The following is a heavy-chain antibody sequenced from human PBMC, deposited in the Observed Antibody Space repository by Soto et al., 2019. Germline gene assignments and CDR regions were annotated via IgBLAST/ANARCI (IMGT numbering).Heavy chain of an antibody. V-gene: IGHV1-69*12. J-gene: IGHJ6*02. CDR2: SIPLFGTT. D-gene: IGHD3-22*01. CDR1: GGTFSSYA. CDR3: ARGAYYFGGSGYSRHYFYHTMDV. Sequence: QVQLVRSGAEVKKPGSSVKVSCKASGGTFSSYAITWVRQAPGQGLEWVGGSIPLFGTTNYAQKVQGRVIITADESATTAYRELSSLRSEDTAVYYCARGAYYFGGSGYSRHYFYHTMDVWGQGTTVTVSS.